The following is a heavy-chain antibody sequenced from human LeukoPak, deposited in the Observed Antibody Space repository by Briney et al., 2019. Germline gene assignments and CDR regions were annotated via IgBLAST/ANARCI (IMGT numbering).Heavy chain of an antibody. CDR1: GGSISSGGYY. CDR2: IYYSGST. V-gene: IGHV4-31*03. CDR3: ARVEPPRRAAAPNNWFDP. D-gene: IGHD6-13*01. Sequence: PSETLSLTCTVSGGSISSGGYYWSWIRQHPGKGLEWIGYIYYSGSTYYNPSLKSRVTISVDTSKNQFSLKLSSVTAADTAVYYCARVEPPRRAAAPNNWFDPWGQGTLVTVSS. J-gene: IGHJ5*02.